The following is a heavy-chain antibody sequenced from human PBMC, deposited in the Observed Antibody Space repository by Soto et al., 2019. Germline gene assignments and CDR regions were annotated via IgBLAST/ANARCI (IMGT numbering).Heavy chain of an antibody. V-gene: IGHV4-39*01. Sequence: QLQLQESGPGLVKPSETLSLTCTVSGVSISSSNYHWGWIRQPPGKGLEWIGSIYYTGSTHYNPSLKGRVTVSADTSKNLFSLGLSSVIAANTVVYYWERNDFHPKSSGTFLDYGGQGPLVTFSS. J-gene: IGHJ4*02. CDR2: IYYTGST. CDR3: ERNDFHPKSSGTFLDY. D-gene: IGHD3-10*01. CDR1: GVSISSSNYH.